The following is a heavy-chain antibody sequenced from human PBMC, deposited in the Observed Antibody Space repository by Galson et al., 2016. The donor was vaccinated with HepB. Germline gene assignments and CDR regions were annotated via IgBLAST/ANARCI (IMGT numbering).Heavy chain of an antibody. D-gene: IGHD1-26*01. CDR3: ALGRRSFSIRFDY. Sequence: QSGAEVKKPGESLKISCQGSGYSFTDYWIGWVRQMPGKGLEWMGVIYPGDSDTRYSPSFQGQVSISADKSISTAYLQCSSLSASDTAMDYCALGRRSFSIRFDYWGQGTLVTVYS. J-gene: IGHJ4*02. CDR2: IYPGDSDT. V-gene: IGHV5-51*01. CDR1: GYSFTDYW.